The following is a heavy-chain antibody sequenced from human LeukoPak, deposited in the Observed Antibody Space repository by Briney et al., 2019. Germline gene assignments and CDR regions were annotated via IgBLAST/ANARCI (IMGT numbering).Heavy chain of an antibody. J-gene: IGHJ4*02. Sequence: ASVKVSCKISGYTFTENYIHWVRQAPGQGLEWMGLINPHTGAANYTQKFQGRVTMTRDTSISTAYMHLSRLKSDDTAVYYCARGKSGYSPWGQGTPVTVPS. CDR3: ARGKSGYSP. CDR2: INPHTGAA. V-gene: IGHV1-2*02. CDR1: GYTFTENY. D-gene: IGHD3-22*01.